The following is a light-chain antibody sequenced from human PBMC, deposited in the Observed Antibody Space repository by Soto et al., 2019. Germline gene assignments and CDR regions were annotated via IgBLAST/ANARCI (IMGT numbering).Light chain of an antibody. J-gene: IGLJ1*01. CDR1: SSDVGGYNY. CDR3: SSYTTSNTRQIV. CDR2: DVG. Sequence: QSVLTQPASVSGSPGQSITISCTGTSSDVGGYNYVSWYQHHPGKAPKLIIFDVGNRPSGVSNPFSGSKSGNTASLTISGVQPEDEADYYCSSYTTSNTRQIVFGTGTKVTVL. V-gene: IGLV2-14*03.